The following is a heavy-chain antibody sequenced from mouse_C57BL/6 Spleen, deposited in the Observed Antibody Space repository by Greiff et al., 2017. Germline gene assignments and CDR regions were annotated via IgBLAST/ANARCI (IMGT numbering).Heavy chain of an antibody. CDR3: ARPLDGYNYFDY. J-gene: IGHJ2*01. CDR2: IHPSDSDT. V-gene: IGHV1-74*01. CDR1: GYTFTSYW. D-gene: IGHD2-3*01. Sequence: QVQLQQPGAELVKPGASVKVSCKASGYTFTSYWMNWVKQRPGQGLEWFGRIHPSDSDTNYNQTFKGKATLTVDKSSSTAYMQLSSLTSEDTAVYYCARPLDGYNYFDYWGQGTTLTVSS.